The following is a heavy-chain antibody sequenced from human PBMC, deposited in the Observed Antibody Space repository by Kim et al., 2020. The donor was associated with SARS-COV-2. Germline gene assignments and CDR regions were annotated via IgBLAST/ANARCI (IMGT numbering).Heavy chain of an antibody. V-gene: IGHV3-43*01. J-gene: IGHJ4*02. CDR3: AKDILAVYDFWSGAKTLDY. Sequence: GRFTISRDNSKNSLYLQMNSLRTEDTALYYCAKDILAVYDFWSGAKTLDYWGQGTLVTVSS. D-gene: IGHD3-3*01.